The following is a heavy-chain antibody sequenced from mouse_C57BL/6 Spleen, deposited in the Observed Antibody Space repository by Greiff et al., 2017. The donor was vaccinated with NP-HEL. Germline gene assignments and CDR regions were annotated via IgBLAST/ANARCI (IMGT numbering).Heavy chain of an antibody. CDR3: ARYHYYDYDRYYYAMDY. CDR1: GYTFTDHT. V-gene: IGHV1-78*01. Sequence: QVQLQQSDAELVKPGASVKISCKVSGYTFTDHTIHWMKQRPEQGLEWIGYIYPRDGSTKYNEKFKGKATLTADKSSSTAYMQLNSLTSEDSAVYFCARYHYYDYDRYYYAMDYWGQGTSVTVSS. J-gene: IGHJ4*01. D-gene: IGHD2-4*01. CDR2: IYPRDGST.